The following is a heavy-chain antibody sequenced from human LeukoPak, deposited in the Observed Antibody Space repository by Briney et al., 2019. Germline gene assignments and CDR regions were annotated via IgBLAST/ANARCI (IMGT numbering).Heavy chain of an antibody. J-gene: IGHJ4*02. CDR1: GGSISSSSYY. CDR3: ASPGPYYDFWSGYSTYDY. D-gene: IGHD3-3*01. CDR2: IYYSGST. Sequence: SETLSLTCTVSGGSISSSSYYWGWIRQPPGKGLEWIGSIYYSGSTYYNPSLKSRVTISVDTSKNQFSLKLSSVTAADTAVYYCASPGPYYDFWSGYSTYDYWGQGTLVTVSS. V-gene: IGHV4-39*01.